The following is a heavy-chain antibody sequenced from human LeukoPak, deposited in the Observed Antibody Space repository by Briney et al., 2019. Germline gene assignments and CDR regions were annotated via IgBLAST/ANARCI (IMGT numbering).Heavy chain of an antibody. CDR1: GYTFTSYG. CDR2: ISAYNGNT. J-gene: IGHJ4*02. V-gene: IGHV1-18*01. Sequence: EASVKVSCKASGYTFTSYGISWVRQAPGQGLEWMGWISAYNGNTNYAQKLQGRVTMTTDTSTSTAYMELRSLRSDDTAVYYCARDLEYYYDSSGTASDYWGQGTLVTVSS. D-gene: IGHD3-22*01. CDR3: ARDLEYYYDSSGTASDY.